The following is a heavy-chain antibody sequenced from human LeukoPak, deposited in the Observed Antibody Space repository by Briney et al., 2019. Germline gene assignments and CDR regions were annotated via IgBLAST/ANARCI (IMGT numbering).Heavy chain of an antibody. CDR1: GFTFDDYA. CDR2: ISGDGGST. V-gene: IGHV3-43*02. CDR3: AKDIERITMVRGALDY. J-gene: IGHJ4*02. Sequence: GESLRLSCAASGFTFDDYAMHWVRQAPGKGLEWVSLISGDGGSTYYADSVKGRFTISRDNSKNSLYLQMNSLRTEDTALYYCAKDIERITMVRGALDYWGQGTLVTVSS. D-gene: IGHD3-10*01.